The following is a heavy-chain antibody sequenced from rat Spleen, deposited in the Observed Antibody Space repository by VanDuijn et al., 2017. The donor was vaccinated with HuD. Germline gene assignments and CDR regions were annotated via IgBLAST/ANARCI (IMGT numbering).Heavy chain of an antibody. CDR2: MWSGGST. V-gene: IGHV2-15*01. Sequence: QVQLTESGPGLVQPSQTLSLTCTVSGFSLTDYSVNWVRQPPGKGLEWIGAMWSGGSTDYNSALKSRLSNSRDTSKSQVLLRINSLQTEDTAMYFCARSAYGYNLNWFAYWGQGTLVTVSS. J-gene: IGHJ3*01. D-gene: IGHD1-9*01. CDR3: ARSAYGYNLNWFAY. CDR1: GFSLTDYS.